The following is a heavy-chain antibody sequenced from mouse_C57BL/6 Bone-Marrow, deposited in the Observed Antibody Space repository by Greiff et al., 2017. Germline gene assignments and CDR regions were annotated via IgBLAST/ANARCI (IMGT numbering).Heavy chain of an antibody. V-gene: IGHV1-4*01. CDR2: LNPSSGYT. CDR3: ASDYYGSSYVNY. CDR1: GYTFTSYT. J-gene: IGHJ2*01. D-gene: IGHD1-1*01. Sequence: VQLQQSGAELARPGASVKMSCKASGYTFTSYTMHWVKQRPGQGLEWIGYLNPSSGYTKYNQKFKDKATLTADKSSSTAYMQLSSLTSEDSAVYYCASDYYGSSYVNYWGQGTTLTVSS.